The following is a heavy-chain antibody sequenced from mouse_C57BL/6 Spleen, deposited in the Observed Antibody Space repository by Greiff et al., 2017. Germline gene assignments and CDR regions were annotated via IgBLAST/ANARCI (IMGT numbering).Heavy chain of an antibody. CDR2: IHPNSGST. CDR1: GYTFTSYW. D-gene: IGHD1-1*01. V-gene: IGHV1-64*01. Sequence: QVQLQQPGAELVKPGASVKLSCKASGYTFTSYWMHWVKQRPGQGLEWIGMIHPNSGSTNYNEKFKSKATLTVDKSSSTAYMQLSSLTSEDSAVYYCGHITTVAPFAYWGQGTLVTVSA. J-gene: IGHJ3*01. CDR3: GHITTVAPFAY.